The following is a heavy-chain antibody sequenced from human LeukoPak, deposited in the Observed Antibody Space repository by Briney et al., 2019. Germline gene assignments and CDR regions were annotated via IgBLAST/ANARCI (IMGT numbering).Heavy chain of an antibody. J-gene: IGHJ4*02. Sequence: PGGSLRLSCAASGFTFSSYGMPWVRQAPGKGLEWVAVISYDGSNKYYADSVKGRFTISRDNSKNTLYLQMNSLRAEDTAVYYCAKDIVGATTQSDYWGQGTLVTVSS. CDR1: GFTFSSYG. D-gene: IGHD1-26*01. CDR2: ISYDGSNK. V-gene: IGHV3-30*18. CDR3: AKDIVGATTQSDY.